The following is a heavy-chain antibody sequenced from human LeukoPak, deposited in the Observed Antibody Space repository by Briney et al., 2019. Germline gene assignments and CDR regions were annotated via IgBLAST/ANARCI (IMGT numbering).Heavy chain of an antibody. Sequence: GESLKISCKGSGYSFTSYWIGWVRQMPGKGLEWMGIIYPGDSDTRHSPSFQGQVTISADKSISTAYLQWSSLKASDTAMYYCARIESYGTYDFWSGPDYWGQGTLVTVSS. J-gene: IGHJ4*02. CDR2: IYPGDSDT. V-gene: IGHV5-51*01. CDR1: GYSFTSYW. D-gene: IGHD3-3*01. CDR3: ARIESYGTYDFWSGPDY.